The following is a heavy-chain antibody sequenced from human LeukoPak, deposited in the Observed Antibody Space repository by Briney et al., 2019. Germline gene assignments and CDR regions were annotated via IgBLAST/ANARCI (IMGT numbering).Heavy chain of an antibody. CDR2: INPNSGGT. V-gene: IGHV1-2*02. J-gene: IGHJ4*02. Sequence: ASVKVSCKASGYTFTGYYMHWVRQAPGQGLEWMGWINPNSGGTNYAQKFQGRVTMTRDTSISTAYMELSRLRSDDTAVYYCARDPAMLDCSSTSCGDYWGQGTLVIVSS. CDR3: ARDPAMLDCSSTSCGDY. D-gene: IGHD2-2*01. CDR1: GYTFTGYY.